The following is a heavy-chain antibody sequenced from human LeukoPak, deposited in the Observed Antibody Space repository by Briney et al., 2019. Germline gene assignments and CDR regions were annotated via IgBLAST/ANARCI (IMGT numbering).Heavy chain of an antibody. CDR1: GFTFSTYW. J-gene: IGHJ4*02. V-gene: IGHV3-74*01. CDR2: INTDGNST. Sequence: GGSLRLSCAASGFTFSTYWMHWVRQAPGPGLVWVSQINTDGNSTTYADSVKGRFTVSRDNAKNTLYLQMNSLRAEDTAVYYCARELASGDWGQGTLVTVSS. D-gene: IGHD6-13*01. CDR3: ARELASGD.